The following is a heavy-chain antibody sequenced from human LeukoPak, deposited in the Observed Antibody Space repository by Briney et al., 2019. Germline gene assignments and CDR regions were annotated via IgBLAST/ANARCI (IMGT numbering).Heavy chain of an antibody. J-gene: IGHJ6*02. CDR1: GFTFDDYG. CDR3: AKDFMDV. CDR2: ISYDGSNK. Sequence: GGSLRLSCAASGFTFDDYGMHWVRQAPGKGLEWVAVISYDGSNKYYADSVKGRFTISRDNSKNTLYLQMNSLRAEDTAVYYCAKDFMDVWGQGTTVTVSS. V-gene: IGHV3-30*18.